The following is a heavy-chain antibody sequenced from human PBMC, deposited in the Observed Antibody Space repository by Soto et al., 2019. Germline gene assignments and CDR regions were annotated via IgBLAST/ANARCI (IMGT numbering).Heavy chain of an antibody. Sequence: QVQLVQSGAEVKKPGASVKVSCKASGYTFTSDGISWVRQAPGQGLEWMGGISAYNGNTNYAQKLQGRVTMTTDTSTRTAYMELRSLRDDDTAVYYCARVDSSWYFRDYWGQGTLVTVSS. V-gene: IGHV1-18*01. D-gene: IGHD6-13*01. CDR1: GYTFTSDG. CDR3: ARVDSSWYFRDY. J-gene: IGHJ4*02. CDR2: ISAYNGNT.